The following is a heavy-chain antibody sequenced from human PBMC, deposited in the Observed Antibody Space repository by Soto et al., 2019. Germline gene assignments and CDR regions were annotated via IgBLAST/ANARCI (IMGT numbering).Heavy chain of an antibody. V-gene: IGHV4-4*02. Sequence: QVQLQESGPGLVKPSGTLSLTCAVSSGSISSSNWWSWVRQPPGKGLEWIGENHHSGSTNYYPSLKGRGTISVYKSKNQVSLKLSSVTAADTAVYYCARGTVPHTFDYWGQGTLVTVS. CDR3: ARGTVPHTFDY. J-gene: IGHJ4*02. D-gene: IGHD2-2*01. CDR1: SGSISSSNW. CDR2: NHHSGST.